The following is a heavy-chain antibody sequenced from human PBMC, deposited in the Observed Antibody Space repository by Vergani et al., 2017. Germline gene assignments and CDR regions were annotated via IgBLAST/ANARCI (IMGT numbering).Heavy chain of an antibody. CDR1: GFTFSSYA. J-gene: IGHJ4*02. Sequence: ELQLLESGGGLVQPGGSLRLSCAASGFTFSSYAMSWVRQAPGKGLEWVSAISGSGDSTYYADSVKGRFTISRDNSKNTLYLQMNSLRAEDTAVYYCAKDSRYFDWLLSYWGQGTLVTVSS. CDR2: ISGSGDST. D-gene: IGHD3-9*01. CDR3: AKDSRYFDWLLSY. V-gene: IGHV3-23*01.